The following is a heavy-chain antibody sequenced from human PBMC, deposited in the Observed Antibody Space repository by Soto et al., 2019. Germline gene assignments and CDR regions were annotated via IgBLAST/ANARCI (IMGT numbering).Heavy chain of an antibody. Sequence: ASVKVSCKASGYTFTSYGISWVRQAPGQGLEWMGWISANNGIANYAQKLQGRVTITTDKSTSTAYMELSSLRSDDTAVYYCARYRHYYYGSGSSTNWFDPWGQGTLVTVSS. V-gene: IGHV1-18*01. J-gene: IGHJ5*02. CDR1: GYTFTSYG. CDR3: ARYRHYYYGSGSSTNWFDP. D-gene: IGHD3-10*01. CDR2: ISANNGIA.